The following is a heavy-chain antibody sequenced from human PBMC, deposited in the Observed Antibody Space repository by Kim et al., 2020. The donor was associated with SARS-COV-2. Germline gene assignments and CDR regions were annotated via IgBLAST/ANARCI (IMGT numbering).Heavy chain of an antibody. CDR2: ISGSGGST. J-gene: IGHJ6*02. V-gene: IGHV3-23*01. CDR3: AKEKVNEARGDCSSTSCPRWMDV. CDR1: GFTFSSYA. D-gene: IGHD2-2*01. Sequence: GGSLRLSCAASGFTFSSYAMSWVRQAPGKGLEWVSAISGSGGSTYYADSVKGRFTISRDNSKNTLYLQMNSLRAEDTAVYYCAKEKVNEARGDCSSTSCPRWMDVWGQGTTVTVSS.